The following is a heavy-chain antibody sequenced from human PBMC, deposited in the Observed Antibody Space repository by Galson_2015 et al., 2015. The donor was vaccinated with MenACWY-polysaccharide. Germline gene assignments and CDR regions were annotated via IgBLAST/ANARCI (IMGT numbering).Heavy chain of an antibody. Sequence: SLRLSCAASGFRFDNFAMTWVRQAPGKGLEWVSGVSGGALDTYYAESVKGRFTISRDNSKNTLYLQMDSLRAEDSAVYYCAREAPAHDFLSAYLRAWGQGTRVTVSS. CDR3: AREAPAHDFLSAYLRA. J-gene: IGHJ5*02. CDR1: GFRFDNFA. V-gene: IGHV3-23*01. D-gene: IGHD3-3*01. CDR2: VSGGALDT.